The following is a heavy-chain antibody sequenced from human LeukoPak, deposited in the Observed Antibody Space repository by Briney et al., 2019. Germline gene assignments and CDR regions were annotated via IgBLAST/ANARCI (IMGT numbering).Heavy chain of an antibody. V-gene: IGHV1-2*02. D-gene: IGHD2-2*01. J-gene: IGHJ6*02. CDR3: ARDRLSCSSTSCYAHYGMDV. CDR2: INPNSGGT. CDR1: GYTFTGYY. Sequence: GSVKVSCKASGYTFTGYYMHWVRQAPGQGLEWMGWINPNSGGTNYAQKFQGRVTMTRDTSISTAYMELSRLRSDDTAVYYCARDRLSCSSTSCYAHYGMDVWGQGTTVTVSS.